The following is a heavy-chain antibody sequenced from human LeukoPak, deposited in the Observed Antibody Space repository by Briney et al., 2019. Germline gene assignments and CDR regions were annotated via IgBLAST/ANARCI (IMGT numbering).Heavy chain of an antibody. J-gene: IGHJ4*02. CDR2: ISSSSSSI. V-gene: IGHV3-48*02. D-gene: IGHD5-12*01. CDR3: ARERSRSGYDY. Sequence: GGSLRLSCAASGFTFSTYAMNWVRQAPGKGLEWISYISSSSSSIYYADSVKGRFTISRDNAKNPLYLQMSSLRDEDTAVYYCARERSRSGYDYWGQGTLVTVSS. CDR1: GFTFSTYA.